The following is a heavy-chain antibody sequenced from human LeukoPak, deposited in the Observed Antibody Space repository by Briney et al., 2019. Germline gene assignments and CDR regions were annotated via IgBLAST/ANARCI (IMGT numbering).Heavy chain of an antibody. CDR1: GYTFTGYY. V-gene: IGHV1-2*02. D-gene: IGHD3-3*01. Sequence: ASVKVSCKASGYTFTGYYMHWVRQAPGQGLEWMGWINSNSGGTNYAQKFQGRVTMTRDTSISTAYMELSRLRSDDTAVYYCARGYDFWSGYYSPQYYYYGMDVWGQGTTVTVSS. CDR3: ARGYDFWSGYYSPQYYYYGMDV. CDR2: INSNSGGT. J-gene: IGHJ6*02.